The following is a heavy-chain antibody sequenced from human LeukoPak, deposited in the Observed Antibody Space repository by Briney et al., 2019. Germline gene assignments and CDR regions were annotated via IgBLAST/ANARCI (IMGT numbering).Heavy chain of an antibody. V-gene: IGHV1-18*01. CDR2: ISAYNGNT. CDR3: ARAFHTSNYDILTGYYYYYGMDV. CDR1: GYTFTSYG. J-gene: IGHJ6*02. Sequence: ASVKVSCKASGYTFTSYGISWVRQAPGQGLEWMGWISAYNGNTNYAQKLQGRVTMTTDTSTSTAYMELRSLRSDDTAEYYCARAFHTSNYDILTGYYYYYGMDVWGQGTTVTVSS. D-gene: IGHD3-9*01.